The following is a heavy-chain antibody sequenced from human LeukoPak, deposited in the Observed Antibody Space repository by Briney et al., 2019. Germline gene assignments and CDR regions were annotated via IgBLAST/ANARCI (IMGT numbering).Heavy chain of an antibody. CDR2: IYTSGST. D-gene: IGHD3-3*01. Sequence: SETLSLTCTVSGGSISSYYWSWIRQPAGKGLEWIGRIYTSGSTNYNPSLKSRVTMSVDTSKNQCSLKLSSVTAADTAVYYCARGHYDFWSGDYFDYWGQGTLVTVSS. V-gene: IGHV4-4*07. CDR1: GGSISSYY. J-gene: IGHJ4*02. CDR3: ARGHYDFWSGDYFDY.